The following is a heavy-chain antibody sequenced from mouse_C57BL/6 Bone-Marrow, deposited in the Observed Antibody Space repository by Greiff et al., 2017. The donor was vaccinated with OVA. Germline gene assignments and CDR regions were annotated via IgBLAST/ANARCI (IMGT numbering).Heavy chain of an antibody. CDR3: ARRGWLPDD. V-gene: IGHV1-61*01. CDR1: GYTFTSYW. D-gene: IGHD2-3*01. Sequence: VQLQQPGAELVRPGSSVKLSCKASGYTFTSYWMDWVKQRPGQGLEWIGNIYPSDSETHYNQKFKDKATLTVDKSSSTAYMQLSSLTSEDSAVYYWARRGWLPDDWGQGTTLTVSS. J-gene: IGHJ2*01. CDR2: IYPSDSET.